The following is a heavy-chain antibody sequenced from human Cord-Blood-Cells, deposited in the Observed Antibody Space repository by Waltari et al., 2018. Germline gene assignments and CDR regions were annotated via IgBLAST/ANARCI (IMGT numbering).Heavy chain of an antibody. J-gene: IGHJ3*02. V-gene: IGHV1-69*09. CDR3: VRGVVVPAAIAFDI. Sequence: QVQLVQSGAEVKKPGSSVKVSCKAYGGTFSSYAISWVRQARGQGLEWMGRIIPFLGIANYAQRCQGRVTITADKSTSTAYMELSSLRSEDTAVYYCVRGVVVPAAIAFDIWGQGTMVTVSS. CDR1: GGTFSSYA. CDR2: IIPFLGIA. D-gene: IGHD2-2*02.